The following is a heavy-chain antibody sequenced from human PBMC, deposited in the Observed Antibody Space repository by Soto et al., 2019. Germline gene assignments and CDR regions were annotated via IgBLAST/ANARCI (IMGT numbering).Heavy chain of an antibody. J-gene: IGHJ6*02. D-gene: IGHD2-8*01. CDR1: GYTFTSYY. CDR3: ARGDSTDCSNGVCSFFYNHDMDV. Sequence: ASVKVSCKASGYTFTSYYMHWVRRAPGQGLGWMGIINPSGGSTSYAQKFQGRVTMTRDTSTSTVYMELSSLRSEDTAVYYCARGDSTDCSNGVCSFFYNHDMDVWGQGTTVTVS. CDR2: INPSGGST. V-gene: IGHV1-46*01.